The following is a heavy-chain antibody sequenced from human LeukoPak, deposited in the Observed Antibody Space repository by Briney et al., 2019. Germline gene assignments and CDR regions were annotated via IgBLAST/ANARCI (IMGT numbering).Heavy chain of an antibody. V-gene: IGHV1-2*02. CDR1: GYTFTGYY. J-gene: IGHJ4*02. CDR3: ARGRSIEGSGSLWQY. D-gene: IGHD3-10*01. CDR2: INPNSGGT. Sequence: ASVKVYCKASGYTFTGYYMHWVRQAPGQGLEWMGWINPNSGGTSFTQKFQGRVTMTRDTSIRTAYMEVSRLRSDDTAVYYCARGRSIEGSGSLWQYWGQGTLVTVSS.